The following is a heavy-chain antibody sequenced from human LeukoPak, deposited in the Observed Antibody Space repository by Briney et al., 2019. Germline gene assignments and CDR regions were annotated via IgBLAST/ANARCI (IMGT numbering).Heavy chain of an antibody. CDR1: GFTLRSYD. D-gene: IGHD6-19*01. Sequence: PGGSLRLSCAASGFTLRSYDMRWVRQVTGKGLEWVSAIGISDDTYYQGSVKGRFTISRENAKNSLYLQMNSLTAGDTAVYYCARGGIQVSGIDEIDYWGQGTLVTVSS. CDR2: IGISDDT. V-gene: IGHV3-13*01. J-gene: IGHJ4*02. CDR3: ARGGIQVSGIDEIDY.